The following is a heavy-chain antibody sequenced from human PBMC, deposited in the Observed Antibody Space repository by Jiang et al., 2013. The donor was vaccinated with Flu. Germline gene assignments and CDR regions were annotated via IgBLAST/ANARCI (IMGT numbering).Heavy chain of an antibody. CDR1: GFPLSNAKMG. J-gene: IGHJ4*02. CDR2: IFSDDEK. Sequence: KPTQTLTLTCTVSGFPLSNAKMGVSWIRQPPGKALEWLAHIFSDDEKPYSTSLKSRLTISKDASKSQVVLTLTNMDPVDTATYYCARVSYHDSSGYFLEYYLDYWGQGTLVTVSS. V-gene: IGHV2-26*01. CDR3: ARVSYHDSSGYFLEYYLDY. D-gene: IGHD3-22*01.